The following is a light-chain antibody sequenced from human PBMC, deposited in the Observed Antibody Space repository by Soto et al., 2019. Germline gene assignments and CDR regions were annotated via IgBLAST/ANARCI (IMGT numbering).Light chain of an antibody. V-gene: IGLV2-14*01. CDR1: SSDIGGYDY. J-gene: IGLJ1*01. CDR2: EVR. Sequence: QSVLTQPASVSGSPGQSITISCTGTSSDIGGYDYVSWYQQRPGKAPKLMIYEVRYRPSGVSNRFSGSKSGNTASLTISGLQDVDEADYYCCSYPRTRKHYFFGSGSKVTV. CDR3: CSYPRTRKHYF.